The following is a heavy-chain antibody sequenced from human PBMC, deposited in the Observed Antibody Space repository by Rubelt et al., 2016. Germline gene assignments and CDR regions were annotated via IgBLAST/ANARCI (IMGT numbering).Heavy chain of an antibody. CDR1: GYSFTRYW. D-gene: IGHD4-17*01. J-gene: IGHJ4*02. V-gene: IGHV5-51*01. Sequence: EVQLVQSGAEVKKPGESLKISCKGSGYSFTRYWIGWVRQLPGKGLEWMGIIYPGDSDTRSSPSFEGHVTIPADKSPSTAYLQGGSLKASDTALYYCTRHGYSSVTFPFDYWGQGSLVTVSS. CDR3: TRHGYSSVTFPFDY. CDR2: IYPGDSDT.